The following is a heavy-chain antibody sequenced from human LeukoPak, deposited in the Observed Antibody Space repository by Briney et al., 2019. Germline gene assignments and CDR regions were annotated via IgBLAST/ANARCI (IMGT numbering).Heavy chain of an antibody. Sequence: LGESLKISCQGSGYSFGNYWIGWVRQMPGKGLEWMGIIYPDDSHTIYSPSFRGRVTMSADKSISTAYLQWSSLKAADTAIYYCARQERSHLWGSYRSNGGAFQIWGQGTMVTVSS. CDR2: IYPDDSHT. D-gene: IGHD3-16*02. J-gene: IGHJ3*02. CDR1: GYSFGNYW. V-gene: IGHV5-51*01. CDR3: ARQERSHLWGSYRSNGGAFQI.